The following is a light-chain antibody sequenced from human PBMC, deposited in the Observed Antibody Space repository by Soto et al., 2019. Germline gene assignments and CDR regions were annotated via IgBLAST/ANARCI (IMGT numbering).Light chain of an antibody. CDR3: QQYNNWPPYT. CDR2: GAS. CDR1: QSVSSN. J-gene: IGKJ2*01. V-gene: IGKV3-15*01. Sequence: EIVMTQSPATLSVSPGERATLSCRASQSVSSNLAWYQQKPGQAPRLLIYGASTMATGIPARFSGSGSGTEFTLTISSLQSEDFAVHYCQQYNNWPPYTFGQGTKLEIK.